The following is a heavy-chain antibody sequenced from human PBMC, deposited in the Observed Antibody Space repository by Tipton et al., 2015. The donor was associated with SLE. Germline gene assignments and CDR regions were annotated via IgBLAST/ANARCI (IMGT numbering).Heavy chain of an antibody. CDR2: IFYTGST. Sequence: TLSLTCTVSGGSISSLSWSWIRQPPGKRLEWIGYIFYTGSTNYNPSLKSRVAMSVDMSKNQFSLRMDSVTAADTAVYYRARTIAEQVAGFYYYYYMDVWGKGTTVTVSS. J-gene: IGHJ6*03. CDR3: ARTIAEQVAGFYYYYYMDV. V-gene: IGHV4-59*01. D-gene: IGHD1/OR15-1a*01. CDR1: GGSISSLS.